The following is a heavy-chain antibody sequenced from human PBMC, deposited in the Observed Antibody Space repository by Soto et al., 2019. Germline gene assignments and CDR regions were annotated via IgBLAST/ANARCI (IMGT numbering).Heavy chain of an antibody. Sequence: EVQLLESGGGLVQPGGSLRLSCAASGFTFRSHAMNWVRQAPGKGLEWVSVISGSAVDTSYAESVKGRFTISRDNAKNTLYLQMNSLRAEDTAIYYCARDPIAAGDGRGYWYFDLWGRGTLVTVSS. J-gene: IGHJ2*01. D-gene: IGHD7-27*01. CDR2: ISGSAVDT. CDR3: ARDPIAAGDGRGYWYFDL. V-gene: IGHV3-23*01. CDR1: GFTFRSHA.